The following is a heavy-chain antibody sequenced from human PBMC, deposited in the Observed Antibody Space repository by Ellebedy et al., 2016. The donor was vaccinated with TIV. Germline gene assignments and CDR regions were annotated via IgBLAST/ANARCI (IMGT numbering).Heavy chain of an antibody. J-gene: IGHJ4*02. CDR2: IKQDGSEQ. D-gene: IGHD3-22*01. CDR1: GFIFSNYW. V-gene: IGHV3-7*03. Sequence: GESLKISCAASGFIFSNYWMSWVRQAPGKGLEWVANIKQDGSEQYHVDSVKGRFTISRDNSKKTLYLQMNSLRAEDTAVYYCAKVRGGGSDSSAPRYYFDYWGLGTLVTVSS. CDR3: AKVRGGGSDSSAPRYYFDY.